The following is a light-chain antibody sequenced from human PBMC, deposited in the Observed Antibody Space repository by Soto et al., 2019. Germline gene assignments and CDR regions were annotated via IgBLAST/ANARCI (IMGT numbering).Light chain of an antibody. Sequence: DIQMTQSPSSLSASVGDRVTITCRASQGLSHYLAWYQQKPGKVPRLLIYGASTLQSVGPSRFSGSGSGTDFALNINGPESEDVSAYYWQMYTRAPPRFTFGGGTKVEIK. J-gene: IGKJ4*01. CDR3: QMYTRAPPRFT. CDR2: GAS. V-gene: IGKV1-27*01. CDR1: QGLSHY.